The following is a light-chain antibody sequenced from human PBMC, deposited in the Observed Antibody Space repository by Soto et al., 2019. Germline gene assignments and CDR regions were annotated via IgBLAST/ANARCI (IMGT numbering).Light chain of an antibody. J-gene: IGKJ1*01. CDR3: QQRSNWPVT. V-gene: IGKV3-11*01. CDR1: QSVSSY. Sequence: EIVLTQSPGTLSLSPGERATLSCRASQSVSSYLAWYQQKPGQAPRLLIYDASTRATGISARFSGSGSGTDFTLTIGSLEPEDFAMYYCQQRSNWPVTCGQGTKVEVK. CDR2: DAS.